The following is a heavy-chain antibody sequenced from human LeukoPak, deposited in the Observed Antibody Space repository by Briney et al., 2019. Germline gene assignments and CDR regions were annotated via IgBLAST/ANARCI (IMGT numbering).Heavy chain of an antibody. CDR2: VYYGRTT. CDR1: AASISSSSHH. Sequence: SETLSLTCTASAASISSSSHHWGWIRQSPGRGLEWLGSVYYGRTTYYSPSLDSRVTISLDTSPNQFSLQLNSVTAADTAVYYCVRHDGRGGATMGAFDSWGQGSLVTVSS. V-gene: IGHV4-39*01. J-gene: IGHJ5*01. CDR3: VRHDGRGGATMGAFDS. D-gene: IGHD4/OR15-4a*01.